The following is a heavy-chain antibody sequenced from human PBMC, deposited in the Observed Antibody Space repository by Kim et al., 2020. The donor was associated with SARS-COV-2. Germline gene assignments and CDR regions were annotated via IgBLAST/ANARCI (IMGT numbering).Heavy chain of an antibody. CDR1: GGSISSSNW. CDR2: IYHSGST. CDR3: ARVYCSSTSCYEDAFDI. Sequence: SETLSLTCAVSGGSISSSNWWSWVRQPPGKGLEWIGEIYHSGSTNYNPSLKSRVTISVDKSKNQFSLKLSSVTAADTAVYYCARVYCSSTSCYEDAFDIWGQGTMVTVSS. J-gene: IGHJ3*02. V-gene: IGHV4-4*02. D-gene: IGHD2-2*01.